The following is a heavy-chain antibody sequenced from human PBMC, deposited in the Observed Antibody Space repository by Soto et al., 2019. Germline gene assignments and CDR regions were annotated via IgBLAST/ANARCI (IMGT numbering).Heavy chain of an antibody. V-gene: IGHV3-33*01. Sequence: QVQLVESGGGVVQPGRSLRLSCAASGFTFNTYGMHWVRQAPGKGLEWVAIIWYDGSNKYYADSVKGRFTISRDNSKNTLYLQMNSLRAEDKAVYYCARDYDSSGYPRYYFDYWGQGTLVTVSS. D-gene: IGHD3-22*01. J-gene: IGHJ4*02. CDR1: GFTFNTYG. CDR2: IWYDGSNK. CDR3: ARDYDSSGYPRYYFDY.